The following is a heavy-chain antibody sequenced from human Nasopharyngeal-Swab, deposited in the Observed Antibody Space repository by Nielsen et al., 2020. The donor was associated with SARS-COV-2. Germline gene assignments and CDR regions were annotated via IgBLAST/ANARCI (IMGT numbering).Heavy chain of an antibody. CDR3: ARAGIAARPGIDP. V-gene: IGHV3-48*02. J-gene: IGHJ5*02. Sequence: LSLTCAASGFTFSSYSMNWVRQAPGKGLEWVSYISSSSSTIYYADSVKGRFTISRDNAKNSLYLQMNSLRDEDTAVYYCARAGIAARPGIDPWGQGTLVTVSS. CDR1: GFTFSSYS. CDR2: ISSSSSTI. D-gene: IGHD6-6*01.